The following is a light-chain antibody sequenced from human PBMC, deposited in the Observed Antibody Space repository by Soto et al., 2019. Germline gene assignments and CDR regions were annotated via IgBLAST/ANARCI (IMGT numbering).Light chain of an antibody. J-gene: IGLJ1*01. V-gene: IGLV2-14*01. Sequence: QSVLTQPASVSGSPGQSITISCTGTSSDVGGYNYVSWYQQHPGKAPKLMIYDVSNRPSGVSNLFSGSKSGNTASLTISGLQAEDEADYYCSSYTSSSTSYVFGTGTKATVL. CDR1: SSDVGGYNY. CDR2: DVS. CDR3: SSYTSSSTSYV.